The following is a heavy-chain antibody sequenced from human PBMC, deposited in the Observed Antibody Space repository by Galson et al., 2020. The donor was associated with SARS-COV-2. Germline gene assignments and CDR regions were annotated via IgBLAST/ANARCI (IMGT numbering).Heavy chain of an antibody. CDR1: GFTFSDAW. V-gene: IGHV3-15*01. Sequence: GGSLRLSCAASGFTFSDAWLNWVRQAPGKGLEWVARIKSKNDGGTIQYPAPVKGRFIISRDDSRNMFFLQMNNVKTEDTAVYYCATGGLDYWGRGTLVTVSS. J-gene: IGHJ4*02. CDR2: IKSKNDGGTI. D-gene: IGHD3-16*01. CDR3: ATGGLDY.